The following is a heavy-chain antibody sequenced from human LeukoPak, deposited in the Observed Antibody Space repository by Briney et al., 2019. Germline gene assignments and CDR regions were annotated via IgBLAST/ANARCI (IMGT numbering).Heavy chain of an antibody. J-gene: IGHJ4*02. CDR3: AKDPGYWDF. CDR1: GFTFSNYG. D-gene: IGHD2-2*03. Sequence: GGSLRLSCAASGFTFSNYGMHWVRQAPGKGLEWVAYIRNDGSNNYYEDSVKGRFTISRDNSKNMLYLQMNSLRAEDTAMYFCAKDPGYWDFWGQGTLVTVSS. V-gene: IGHV3-30*02. CDR2: IRNDGSNN.